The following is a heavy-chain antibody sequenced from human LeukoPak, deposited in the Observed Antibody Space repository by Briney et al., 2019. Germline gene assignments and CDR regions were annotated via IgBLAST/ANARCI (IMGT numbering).Heavy chain of an antibody. Sequence: SETLSLTCAVSGGSISSGGYSWSWIRQPPGKGLEWIGYVYHSGSTYYNPSLKSRATISVDRSKNQFSLKLSSVTAADTAVYYCARESGYSGYDYFDYWGQGTLVTVSS. J-gene: IGHJ4*02. V-gene: IGHV4-30-2*01. D-gene: IGHD5-12*01. CDR2: VYHSGST. CDR1: GGSISSGGYS. CDR3: ARESGYSGYDYFDY.